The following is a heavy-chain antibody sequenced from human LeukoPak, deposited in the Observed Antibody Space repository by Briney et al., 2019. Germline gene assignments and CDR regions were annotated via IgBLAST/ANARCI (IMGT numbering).Heavy chain of an antibody. D-gene: IGHD1-26*01. J-gene: IGHJ5*02. CDR1: GFTFSSYE. CDR3: AKYYLVGASRWFDP. Sequence: GGSLRLSCAASGFTFSSYEMNWVRQAPGKGLEWVSAISGSGDSTYYADSVKGRFTISRDNSKNTLYLQMNNLRAEDTAVYYCAKYYLVGASRWFDPWGQGTLVTVSS. V-gene: IGHV3-23*01. CDR2: ISGSGDST.